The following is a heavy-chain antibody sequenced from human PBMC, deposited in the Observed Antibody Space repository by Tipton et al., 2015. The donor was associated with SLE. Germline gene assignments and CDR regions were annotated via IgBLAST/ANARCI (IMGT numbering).Heavy chain of an antibody. CDR3: ARAESSSSYFDY. CDR2: ISSSSNFI. V-gene: IGHV3-21*03. CDR1: GFSFSIYS. D-gene: IGHD6-6*01. Sequence: SLRLSCSASGFSFSIYSFKWVRQAPGKGLEWVSSISSSSNFICYADSVKGRFTISRDNSKNSVYLQMNSLRAEDTGVYYCARAESSSSYFDYWGQGTLVAVSS. J-gene: IGHJ4*02.